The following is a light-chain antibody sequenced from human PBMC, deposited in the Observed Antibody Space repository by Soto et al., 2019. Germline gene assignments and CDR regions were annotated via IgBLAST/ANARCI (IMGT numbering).Light chain of an antibody. V-gene: IGLV2-14*01. Sequence: GVSDRFSGSKSGNTASLTISGLRPEDEAHYYCNSYTNHNAQLFGGGTKLTVL. J-gene: IGLJ2*01. CDR3: NSYTNHNAQL.